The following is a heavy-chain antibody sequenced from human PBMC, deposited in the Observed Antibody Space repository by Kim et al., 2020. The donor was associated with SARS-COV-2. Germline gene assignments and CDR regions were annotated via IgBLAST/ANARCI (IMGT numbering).Heavy chain of an antibody. D-gene: IGHD3-16*01. Sequence: ASVKVSCKASGYTFSTYGISWVRQAPGQGREWMGWISGYNGDTNYAQKVQGRVTMNTDTSTSTVYMELRSLRSDDTARYYCARAGGGRSSHDALDYWGQGTLVTVSS. CDR3: ARAGGGRSSHDALDY. V-gene: IGHV1-18*01. CDR1: GYTFSTYG. J-gene: IGHJ4*02. CDR2: ISGYNGDT.